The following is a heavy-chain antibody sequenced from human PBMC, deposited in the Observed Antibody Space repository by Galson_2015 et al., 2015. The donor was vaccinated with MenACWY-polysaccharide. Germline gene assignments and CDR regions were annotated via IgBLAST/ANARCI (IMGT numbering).Heavy chain of an antibody. CDR1: GFTFSSYS. CDR2: ISGSGGTT. Sequence: SLRLSCAASGFTFSSYSMGWVRQAPGKGLEWVSVISGSGGTTYYADSVKGRFTISRDNSKNTLYLQMYSLRAEDTAVYYCAKEAPFCGGGCYGMDVWGQGTTVTVSS. V-gene: IGHV3-23*01. CDR3: AKEAPFCGGGCYGMDV. D-gene: IGHD2-21*02. J-gene: IGHJ6*02.